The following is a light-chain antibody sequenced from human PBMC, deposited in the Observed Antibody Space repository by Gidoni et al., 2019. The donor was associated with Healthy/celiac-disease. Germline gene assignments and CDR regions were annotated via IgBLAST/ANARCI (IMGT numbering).Light chain of an antibody. CDR1: QSLLHSNGYNY. V-gene: IGKV2-28*01. J-gene: IGKJ2*01. CDR3: MQALQTPPYT. Sequence: IVMTPSPLSLPVTPGEPASLSCRSSQSLLHSNGYNYLDWYLQKPGQSPQLLIYLGSNRASGVPERFSGSGSGTDFTLKISRVEAEDVGVYYCMQALQTPPYTFGQGTKLEIK. CDR2: LGS.